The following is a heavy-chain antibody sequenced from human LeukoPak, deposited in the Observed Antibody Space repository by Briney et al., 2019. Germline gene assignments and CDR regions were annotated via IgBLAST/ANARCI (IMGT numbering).Heavy chain of an antibody. CDR1: GGSISSYY. V-gene: IGHV4-59*01. Sequence: PSETLSLTCTVSGGSISSYYWSWIRQPPGKGLEWIGYIYYSGSTNYNPSLKSRVTISVDTSKNQFSLKLSSVTAADTAVYYCARGSFMVPFDYWGQGTLVTVSS. D-gene: IGHD6-13*01. CDR2: IYYSGST. J-gene: IGHJ4*02. CDR3: ARGSFMVPFDY.